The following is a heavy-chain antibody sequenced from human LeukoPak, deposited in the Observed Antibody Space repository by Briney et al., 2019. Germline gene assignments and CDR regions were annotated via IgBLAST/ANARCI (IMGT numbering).Heavy chain of an antibody. CDR3: TTDRYYFDP. J-gene: IGHJ5*02. CDR1: GLTFTTAW. D-gene: IGHD3-22*01. V-gene: IGHV3-15*01. CDR2: IKSNNDGGTA. Sequence: PGGSLRLSCTASGLTFTTAWMSWVRQAPGKGLEWAGRIKSNNDGGTADFGAPVKDRFTMSRDDSRNTFYLQMNSLRTDDTAVYYCTTDRYYFDPWGQGTLVTVSS.